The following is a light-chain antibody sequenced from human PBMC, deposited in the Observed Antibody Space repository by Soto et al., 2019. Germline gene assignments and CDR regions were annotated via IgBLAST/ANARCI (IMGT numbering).Light chain of an antibody. CDR2: EVT. Sequence: QSALTQPPSASGSPGQSVTISCTGTSGDVGAYNFVSWYQQHPGKAPKLIISEVTKRPSGVPDRFSGSKSGNTASLIVSGLQAEDEAAYYCSSYAGNYVVFGGGTKLTVL. J-gene: IGLJ2*01. CDR3: SSYAGNYVV. V-gene: IGLV2-8*01. CDR1: SGDVGAYNF.